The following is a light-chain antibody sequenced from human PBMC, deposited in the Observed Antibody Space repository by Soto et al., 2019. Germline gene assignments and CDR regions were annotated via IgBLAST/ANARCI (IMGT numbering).Light chain of an antibody. Sequence: QSALTQPASVTGSPGQSITISCTGTSSDVGGYNYVSWYQHHPGKAPKLMIYDVSNRPSGVSNRFSGSKSGNTASLSISGLQPEDEADYYCCSYTRSGTLIFGTGTKVTVL. CDR3: CSYTRSGTLI. J-gene: IGLJ1*01. CDR1: SSDVGGYNY. V-gene: IGLV2-14*03. CDR2: DVS.